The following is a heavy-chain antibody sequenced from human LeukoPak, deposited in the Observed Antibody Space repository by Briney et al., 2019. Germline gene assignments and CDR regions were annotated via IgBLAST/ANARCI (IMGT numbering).Heavy chain of an antibody. Sequence: GGSLRLSCAASGFIFSTYSMTWVRQAPGKGLEWVASISSSTAYTAYADSVKGRFTISRDNAKNSLFLQMNSLRPEDTAVYYCARRVLRGRNAFDNWGQGTMVTVSS. CDR1: GFIFSTYS. CDR3: ARRVLRGRNAFDN. CDR2: ISSSTAYT. V-gene: IGHV3-21*06. D-gene: IGHD2-8*01. J-gene: IGHJ3*02.